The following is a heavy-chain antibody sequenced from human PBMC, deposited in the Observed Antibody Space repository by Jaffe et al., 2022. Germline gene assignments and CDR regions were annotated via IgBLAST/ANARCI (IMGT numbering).Heavy chain of an antibody. V-gene: IGHV3-73*02. CDR3: SSLPAASTYDYFDY. D-gene: IGHD6-13*01. CDR1: GFTFSGST. Sequence: EVQLVESGGGLVQPGGSLKLSCAASGFTFSGSTMHWVRQASGKGLEWVGRIRTKANNYATTYAASVKGRFTISRDDSKNTAYLQMNSLKTEDTAVYYCSSLPAASTYDYFDYWGQGTLVTVSS. CDR2: IRTKANNYAT. J-gene: IGHJ4*02.